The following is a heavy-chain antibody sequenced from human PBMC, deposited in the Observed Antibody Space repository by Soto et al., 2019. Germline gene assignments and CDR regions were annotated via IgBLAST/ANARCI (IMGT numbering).Heavy chain of an antibody. V-gene: IGHV3-21*01. CDR2: ISSSSSYI. Sequence: EVQLVESGGGLVKPGGSLRLSCAASGFTFSSYSMNWVRQAPGKGLEWVSSISSSSSYIYYADSVKGRFTISRDNAKNSLYLQMNSLRAEDTAVYYCARDRRDEYSSSSFFDYWGQGTLVTVSS. CDR1: GFTFSSYS. J-gene: IGHJ4*02. CDR3: ARDRRDEYSSSSFFDY. D-gene: IGHD6-6*01.